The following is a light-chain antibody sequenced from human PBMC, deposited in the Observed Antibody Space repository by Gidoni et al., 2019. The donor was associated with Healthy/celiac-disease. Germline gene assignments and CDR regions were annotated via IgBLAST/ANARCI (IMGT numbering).Light chain of an antibody. CDR3: SSYTSSSTVV. Sequence: QSALTQPASVSGSPGQSINISCTGTRSDVGGYNYLSWYQQHPGKAPKLMIYDVSNRPSGVSNRFSGSKSGNTASLTISGLQAEDEADYYCSSYTSSSTVVFGGGTKLTVL. CDR1: RSDVGGYNY. CDR2: DVS. V-gene: IGLV2-14*01. J-gene: IGLJ2*01.